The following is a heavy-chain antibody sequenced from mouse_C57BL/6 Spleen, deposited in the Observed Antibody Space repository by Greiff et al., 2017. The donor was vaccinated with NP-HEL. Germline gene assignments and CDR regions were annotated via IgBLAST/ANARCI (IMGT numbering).Heavy chain of an antibody. V-gene: IGHV5-4*03. CDR2: ISDGGSYT. Sequence: EVNVVESGGGLVKPGGSLKLSCAASGFTFSSYAMSWVRQTPEKRLEWVATISDGGSYTYYPDNVKGRFTISRDNAKNNLYLQMSHLKSEDTAMYYCARRGEFDYWGQGTTLTVSS. CDR1: GFTFSSYA. J-gene: IGHJ2*01. CDR3: ARRGEFDY.